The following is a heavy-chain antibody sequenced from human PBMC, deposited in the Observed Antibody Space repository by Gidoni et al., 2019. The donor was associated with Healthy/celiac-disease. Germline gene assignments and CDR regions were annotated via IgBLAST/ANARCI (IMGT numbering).Heavy chain of an antibody. Sequence: QVQLQQWGAGLLKPSETLSLTCAVYGGSFSGYYWSWIRQPPGKGLEWIGEINHSGSTNYNPSLKSRVTISVDTSKNQFSLKLSSVTAADTAVYYCARRFDYMGGLYWFDPWGQGTLVTVSS. D-gene: IGHD3-16*01. CDR2: INHSGST. CDR1: GGSFSGYY. CDR3: ARRFDYMGGLYWFDP. J-gene: IGHJ5*02. V-gene: IGHV4-34*01.